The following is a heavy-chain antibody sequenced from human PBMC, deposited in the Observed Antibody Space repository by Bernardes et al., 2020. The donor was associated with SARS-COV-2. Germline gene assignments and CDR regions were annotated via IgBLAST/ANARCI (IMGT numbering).Heavy chain of an antibody. CDR3: ARDREYSYGLSYYYYGMDV. V-gene: IGHV1-69*04. J-gene: IGHJ6*02. D-gene: IGHD5-18*01. CDR2: IIPILGIA. CDR1: GGTFSSYT. Sequence: SVKVSCKASGGTFSSYTISWVRQAPGQGLEWMGRIIPILGIANYAQKFQGRVTITADKSTSTAYMELSSLRSEDTAVYYCARDREYSYGLSYYYYGMDVWGQGTTVTVSS.